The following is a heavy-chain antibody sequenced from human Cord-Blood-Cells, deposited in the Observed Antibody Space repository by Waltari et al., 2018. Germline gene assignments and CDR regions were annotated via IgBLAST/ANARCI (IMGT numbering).Heavy chain of an antibody. CDR1: GYTFTSYG. D-gene: IGHD3-22*01. J-gene: IGHJ5*02. Sequence: QVQLVQSGAEVKKPGASVKVSCKASGYTFTSYGISWVRQAPGQGIEWMGWIRAYNGNTNDAQKLQGRVTMTTDTSPRAADIVLRSLRSDVTAVDYCARGKDDSSGGFDPWGQGTLVTVSS. V-gene: IGHV1-18*01. CDR2: IRAYNGNT. CDR3: ARGKDDSSGGFDP.